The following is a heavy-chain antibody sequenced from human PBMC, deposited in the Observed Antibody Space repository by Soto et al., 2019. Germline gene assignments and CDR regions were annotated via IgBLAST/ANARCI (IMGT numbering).Heavy chain of an antibody. V-gene: IGHV4-4*02. Sequence: QVQLQESGPGLVKPSGTLSLTCAVSGDSVSRPYYWCWVRQPPGQGLEWIGEVFHTGTTSYNPSLRSRVTISMDKSNNQFSLDLSSVTAADTAVYYCARSAGWYAVHSWGPGTLVIVSS. D-gene: IGHD6-19*01. J-gene: IGHJ4*02. CDR3: ARSAGWYAVHS. CDR2: VFHTGTT. CDR1: GDSVSRPYY.